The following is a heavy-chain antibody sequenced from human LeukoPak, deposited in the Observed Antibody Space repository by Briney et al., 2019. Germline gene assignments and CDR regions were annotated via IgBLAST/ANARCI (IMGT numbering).Heavy chain of an antibody. J-gene: IGHJ4*02. Sequence: PGGSLRLSCAASGFTFSSYSMNWVRQAPGKGLEWVSSISSSSSYIYYADSVKGRFTISRDNAKNSLYLQMNGLRAEDTAVYYCVQHSSSWYRDQYYFDYWGQGTLVTVSS. CDR3: VQHSSSWYRDQYYFDY. V-gene: IGHV3-21*01. D-gene: IGHD6-13*01. CDR2: ISSSSSYI. CDR1: GFTFSSYS.